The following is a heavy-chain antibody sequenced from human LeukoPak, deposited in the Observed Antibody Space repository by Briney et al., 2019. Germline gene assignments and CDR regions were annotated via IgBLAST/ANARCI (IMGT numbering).Heavy chain of an antibody. Sequence: GGSLRLSCAASGFTFSNYMMHWVRQAPGKGLVWVSRIKSDGITITYADSVKGRFTISRDNSKNTLYLQMNSLRAEDTAVYYCARGFVYGMDVWGQGTTVTVSS. CDR1: GFTFSNYM. CDR3: ARGFVYGMDV. V-gene: IGHV3-74*01. J-gene: IGHJ6*02. CDR2: IKSDGITI.